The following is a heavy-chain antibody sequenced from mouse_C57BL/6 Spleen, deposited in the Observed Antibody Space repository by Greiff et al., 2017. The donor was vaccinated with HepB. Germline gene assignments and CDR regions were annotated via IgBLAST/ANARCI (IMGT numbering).Heavy chain of an antibody. CDR2: INPNNGGT. D-gene: IGHD2-3*01. CDR1: GYTFTDYY. CDR3: ARVDGYYGAY. Sequence: VQLQQSGPELVKPGASVKISCKASGYTFTDYYMNWVKQSHGKSLEWIGDINPNNGGTSYNQKFKGKATLTVDKSSSTAYMELRSLTSEDSAVYYCARVDGYYGAYWGQGTLVTVSA. V-gene: IGHV1-26*01. J-gene: IGHJ3*01.